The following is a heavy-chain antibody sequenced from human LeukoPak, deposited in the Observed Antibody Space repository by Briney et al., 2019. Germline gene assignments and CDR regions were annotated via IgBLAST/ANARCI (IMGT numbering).Heavy chain of an antibody. CDR3: ARQPTYYYYYMDV. V-gene: IGHV4-39*01. Sequence: PSETLSLTCTVSGGSISSYYWGWIRQPPGKGLEWIGSVYYSGRTYYNPSLKSRVTISVDTSKNQFSLKLSSVTAADTAVFYCARQPTYYYYYMDVWGKGTTVTVSS. D-gene: IGHD4-11*01. CDR1: GGSISSYY. J-gene: IGHJ6*03. CDR2: VYYSGRT.